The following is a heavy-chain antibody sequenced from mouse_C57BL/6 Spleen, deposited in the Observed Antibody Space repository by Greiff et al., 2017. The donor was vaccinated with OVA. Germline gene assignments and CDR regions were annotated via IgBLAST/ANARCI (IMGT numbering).Heavy chain of an antibody. D-gene: IGHD1-1*01. CDR3: ARGDGSSSYFDY. Sequence: VQLQQSGAELARPGASVKLSCKASGYTFTSYGISWVKQRTGQGLEWIGEIYSRSGNTYYNEKFKGKATLTADKSSSTAYMELRSLTSEDSAVYFCARGDGSSSYFDYWGQGTTLTVSS. J-gene: IGHJ2*01. CDR1: GYTFTSYG. CDR2: IYSRSGNT. V-gene: IGHV1-81*01.